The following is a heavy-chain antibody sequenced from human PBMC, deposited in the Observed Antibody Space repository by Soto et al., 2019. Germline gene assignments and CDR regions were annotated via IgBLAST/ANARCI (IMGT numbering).Heavy chain of an antibody. V-gene: IGHV2-5*02. CDR3: AHRLSGYNWNGGYFDY. CDR2: IYWDDDK. CDR1: GFSLTSRPMG. D-gene: IGHD1-1*01. J-gene: IGHJ4*02. Sequence: QITLKESAPPRVKPTQTLTLTCTFSGFSLTSRPMGVGWIRQPPGKALEWLAFIYWDDDKRYSPSLRSSLTITKDTSGNQVVLTMTNMDPVDTATYYCAHRLSGYNWNGGYFDYWGQGALVTVSS.